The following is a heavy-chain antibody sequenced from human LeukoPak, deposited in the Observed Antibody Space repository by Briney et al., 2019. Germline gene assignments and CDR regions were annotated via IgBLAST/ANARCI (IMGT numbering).Heavy chain of an antibody. CDR3: ARAEEAIAVAGIDY. V-gene: IGHV1-18*01. CDR2: ISAYNGNT. CDR1: SYTFTSYG. Sequence: GASVKVSCKASSYTFTSYGISWVRQAPGQGLEWMGWISAYNGNTNYAQKLQGRVTMTTDTSTSTAYMELRSLRSDDTAVYYCARAEEAIAVAGIDYWGQGTLVTVSS. J-gene: IGHJ4*02. D-gene: IGHD6-19*01.